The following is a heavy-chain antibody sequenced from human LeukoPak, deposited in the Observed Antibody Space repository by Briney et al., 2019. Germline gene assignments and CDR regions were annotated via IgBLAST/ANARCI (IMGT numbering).Heavy chain of an antibody. Sequence: PSETLSLTCTVSGGSISSYYWSWIRQPPGKGLEWIGYIYYSGSTNYNPSLKSRVTISVDTSKNQFSLKLSSVTAADTAVYYCASSNYDFWSGYPWLYYFDYWGRGTLVTVSS. D-gene: IGHD3-3*01. CDR3: ASSNYDFWSGYPWLYYFDY. J-gene: IGHJ4*02. CDR1: GGSISSYY. CDR2: IYYSGST. V-gene: IGHV4-59*08.